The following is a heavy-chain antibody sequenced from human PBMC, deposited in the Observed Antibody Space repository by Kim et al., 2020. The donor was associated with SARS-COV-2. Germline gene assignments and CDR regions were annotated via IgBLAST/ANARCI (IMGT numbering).Heavy chain of an antibody. J-gene: IGHJ3*02. V-gene: IGHV3-23*01. D-gene: IGHD2-2*01. Sequence: NSADSVKGRFTMSRDNSKNTLYLQMNSLRAEDTAVYYCAKCTTNCYTKAFDIWGQGTMVTVSS. CDR3: AKCTTNCYTKAFDI.